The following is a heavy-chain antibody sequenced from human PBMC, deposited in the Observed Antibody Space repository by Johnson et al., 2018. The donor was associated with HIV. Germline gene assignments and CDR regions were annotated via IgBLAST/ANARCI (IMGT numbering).Heavy chain of an antibody. CDR3: ARGADYGRNAIEWAFDI. V-gene: IGHV3-13*01. CDR1: GFTFSSYD. J-gene: IGHJ3*02. Sequence: MMLVESGGGVVQPGRSLRLSCAASGFTFSSYDMHWVRQATGKGLEWVSAIGTADDTYYPGSVKGRFTISRENAKNSLYLQLNSLRAGDTAVYYCARGADYGRNAIEWAFDIWRQGTMVTVSS. CDR2: IGTADDT. D-gene: IGHD4-17*01.